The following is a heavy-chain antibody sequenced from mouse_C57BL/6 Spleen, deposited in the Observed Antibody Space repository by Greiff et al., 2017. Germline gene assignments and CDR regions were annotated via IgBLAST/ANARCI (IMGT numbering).Heavy chain of an antibody. J-gene: IGHJ4*01. Sequence: QVQLKESGAELVRPGTSVKVSCKASGYAFTNYLIEWVKQRPGQGLEWIGVINPGSGGTNYNEKFKGKATLTADKSSSTAYMQLSSLTSEDSAVYFCARRVLGYAMDYWGQGTSVTVSS. V-gene: IGHV1-54*01. CDR1: GYAFTNYL. CDR3: ARRVLGYAMDY. D-gene: IGHD4-1*01. CDR2: INPGSGGT.